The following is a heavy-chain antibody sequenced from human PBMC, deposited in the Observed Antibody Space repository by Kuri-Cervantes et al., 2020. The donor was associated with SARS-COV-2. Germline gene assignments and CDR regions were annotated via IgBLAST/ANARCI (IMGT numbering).Heavy chain of an antibody. Sequence: SETLSLTCTVSGGSISSSSYYWGWIRQPPGKGLEWIGSIYYSGSTYYNPSLKSRVTISVDTSKNQFSLRLSSVTAADTAVYYCARGANWNYVHNWFDPWGQGTLVPSPQ. J-gene: IGHJ5*02. CDR1: GGSISSSSYY. CDR3: ARGANWNYVHNWFDP. V-gene: IGHV4-39*01. D-gene: IGHD1-7*01. CDR2: IYYSGST.